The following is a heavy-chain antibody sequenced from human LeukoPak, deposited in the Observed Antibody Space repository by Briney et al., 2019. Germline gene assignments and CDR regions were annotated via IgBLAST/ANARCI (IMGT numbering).Heavy chain of an antibody. Sequence: ASVTVSCKASGFTFTDHYMHWVRQAPGQGLEWMGWINGKRGDTNYAQNFQDRVTMTRDTSTGTVYMELSRLTVDDTAVYYCARDHDWGVDYWGQGTLVTVSS. J-gene: IGHJ4*02. D-gene: IGHD7-27*01. CDR3: ARDHDWGVDY. V-gene: IGHV1-2*02. CDR1: GFTFTDHY. CDR2: INGKRGDT.